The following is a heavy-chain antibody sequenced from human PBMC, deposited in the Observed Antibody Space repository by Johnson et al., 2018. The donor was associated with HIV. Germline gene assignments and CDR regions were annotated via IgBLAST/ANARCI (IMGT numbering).Heavy chain of an antibody. CDR3: AKGFFELDDAFDI. CDR2: IYWNGGST. Sequence: VQLVESGGGLVKPGGSLRLSCAASGFTFSNAWMSWVRQAPGKGLEWVSGIYWNGGSTYYADSVKGRFTISRDNSKNTLYLQMNSLRAEDTAVYYCAKGFFELDDAFDIWGQGTLVTVSS. V-gene: IGHV3-66*02. J-gene: IGHJ3*02. D-gene: IGHD3/OR15-3a*01. CDR1: GFTFSNAW.